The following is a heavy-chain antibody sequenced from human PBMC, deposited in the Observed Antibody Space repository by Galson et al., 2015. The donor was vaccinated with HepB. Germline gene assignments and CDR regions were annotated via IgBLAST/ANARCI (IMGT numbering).Heavy chain of an antibody. Sequence: SLRLSCAASGFTFGDYAMSWFRQAPGKGLEWVGFIRSKAYGGTTEYAASVKGRFTISRDDSKSIAYLQMNSLKTEDTAVYYCTRDLETPNSGSYSDWGQGTLVTVSS. CDR2: IRSKAYGGTT. CDR1: GFTFGDYA. CDR3: TRDLETPNSGSYSD. J-gene: IGHJ4*02. D-gene: IGHD1-26*01. V-gene: IGHV3-49*03.